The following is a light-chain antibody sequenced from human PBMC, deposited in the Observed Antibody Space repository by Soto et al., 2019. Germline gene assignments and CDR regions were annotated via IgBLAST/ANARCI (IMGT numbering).Light chain of an antibody. CDR2: DAS. J-gene: IGKJ5*01. Sequence: ELVLTQSPATLSLSPGERATLSCRASQSVSSYLAWYQQKPGQAPRLLIYDASNRATGIPLRFSGSGSGTDFTLTISSLEPEDFAVYYCQQRSNWPPITFGQGTRLEIK. V-gene: IGKV3-11*01. CDR3: QQRSNWPPIT. CDR1: QSVSSY.